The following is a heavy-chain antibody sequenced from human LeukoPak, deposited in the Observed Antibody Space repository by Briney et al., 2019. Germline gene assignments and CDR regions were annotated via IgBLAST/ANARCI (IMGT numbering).Heavy chain of an antibody. V-gene: IGHV3-21*01. CDR2: ISSSSSYI. Sequence: PGGSLRLSCVTSGLTFSSYSMNWVRQAPGKGLEWVSSISSSSSYIYYADSVKGRFTISRDNAKNSLYLQMNSLRAEDTAVYYCARDLAATDYMDVWGKGTTVTVSS. D-gene: IGHD6-13*01. CDR1: GLTFSSYS. J-gene: IGHJ6*03. CDR3: ARDLAATDYMDV.